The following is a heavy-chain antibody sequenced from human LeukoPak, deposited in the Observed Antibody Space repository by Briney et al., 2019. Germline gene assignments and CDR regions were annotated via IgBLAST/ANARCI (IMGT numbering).Heavy chain of an antibody. D-gene: IGHD1-20*01. CDR1: GFTFSSYG. Sequence: PGGSLRLSCAASGFTFSSYGMHWVRQAPGKGLEWVAFIRYDGSNKYYADSVKGRFTISRDNSKNTPYLQMNSLRAEDTAIYYCAREYNSRATFDYWGQGTLVTVSS. J-gene: IGHJ4*02. CDR3: AREYNSRATFDY. CDR2: IRYDGSNK. V-gene: IGHV3-30*02.